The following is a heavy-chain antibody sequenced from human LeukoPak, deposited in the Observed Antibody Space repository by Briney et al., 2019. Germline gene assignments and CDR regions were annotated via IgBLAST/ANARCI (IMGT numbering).Heavy chain of an antibody. D-gene: IGHD2-2*01. CDR3: ARGMMDAVGYCSSTSCQSLRY. CDR2: INHSGST. Sequence: GSLRLSCEASGFTFSSYWMNWVRQAPGKGLEWIGEINHSGSTNYNPSLKSRVTISVDTSKNQFSLKLSSVTAADTAVYYCARGMMDAVGYCSSTSCQSLRYWGQGTLVTVSS. V-gene: IGHV4-34*01. CDR1: GFTFSSYW. J-gene: IGHJ4*02.